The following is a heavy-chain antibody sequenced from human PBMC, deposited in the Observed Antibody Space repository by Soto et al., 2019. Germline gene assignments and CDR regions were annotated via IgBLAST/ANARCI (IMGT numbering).Heavy chain of an antibody. CDR1: GFTFSSYA. J-gene: IGHJ4*02. CDR3: AREGYYYYSSGYFAG. CDR2: ISYDGSNK. Sequence: QVQLVESGGGVVQPGRSLRLSCAASGFTFSSYAMHWVRQAPGKGLEWVAVISYDGSNKYYADSVKGRFTISRDNSKNTLNLKINSLRAEDTAVYYCAREGYYYYSSGYFAGWGQGTLVTVSS. D-gene: IGHD3-22*01. V-gene: IGHV3-30-3*01.